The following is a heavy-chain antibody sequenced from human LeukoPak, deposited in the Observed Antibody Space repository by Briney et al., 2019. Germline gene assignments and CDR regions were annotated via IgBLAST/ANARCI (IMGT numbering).Heavy chain of an antibody. V-gene: IGHV4-4*07. Sequence: PSETLSLTCSVSGGSVNSYYWSWIRQPAGKGLEWIGRFYTSGSTDYNPSLKSRLTMSVDTSKNQFSPNLSSVTAADTAVYYCARDSRDPSLWFGELLSPLDCWGQGTLVTVSS. CDR1: GGSVNSYY. CDR3: ARDSRDPSLWFGELLSPLDC. CDR2: FYTSGST. D-gene: IGHD3-10*01. J-gene: IGHJ4*02.